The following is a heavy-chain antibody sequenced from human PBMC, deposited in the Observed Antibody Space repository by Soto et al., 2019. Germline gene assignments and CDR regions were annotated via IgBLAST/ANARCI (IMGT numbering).Heavy chain of an antibody. V-gene: IGHV1-18*01. CDR3: ARNLKVYAIKSNWFDP. D-gene: IGHD2-8*01. CDR1: GYTFTSYG. CDR2: ISAYNGNT. J-gene: IGHJ5*02. Sequence: ASVKVSCKASGYTFTSYGISWVRQAPGQGLEWMGWISAYNGNTNYAQKLQGRVTMTTDTSTSTAYMELRSLRSDDTAVYYCARNLKVYAIKSNWFDPLGPGNPGHRLL.